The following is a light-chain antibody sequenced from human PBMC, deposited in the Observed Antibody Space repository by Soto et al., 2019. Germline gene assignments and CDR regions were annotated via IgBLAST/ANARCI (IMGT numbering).Light chain of an antibody. J-gene: IGKJ5*01. V-gene: IGKV3-15*01. CDR1: QSVSSSS. CDR2: GVS. CDR3: QQYNNWPFS. Sequence: EIVLTQSPGTLSLSPWERATLSCRASQSVSSSSLAWYQQKPGQAPRLLIYGVSSRATGVPARFSGTGSETDFTLTISGLQSEDSAVYFCQQYNNWPFSFGQGTRLEIK.